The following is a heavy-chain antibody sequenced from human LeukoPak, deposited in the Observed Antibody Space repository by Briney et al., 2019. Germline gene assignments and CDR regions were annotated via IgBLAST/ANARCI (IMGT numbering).Heavy chain of an antibody. V-gene: IGHV7-4-1*02. CDR2: INTNTGNP. CDR1: GYTFTSYA. CDR3: ARSFRDVVSSSWYYALVFGY. J-gene: IGHJ4*02. Sequence: GASVTVSCKASGYTFTSYAMNWVRQAPGQGLEWMGWINTNTGNPTYAQGFTGRFVFSLDTSVSTAYLQISSLKAEDTAVYYCARSFRDVVSSSWYYALVFGYWGQGTLVTVSS. D-gene: IGHD6-13*01.